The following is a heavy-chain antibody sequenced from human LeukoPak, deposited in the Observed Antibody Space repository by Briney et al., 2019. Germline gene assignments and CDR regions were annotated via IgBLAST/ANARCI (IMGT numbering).Heavy chain of an antibody. D-gene: IGHD3-10*01. CDR1: GSSISSHYC. Sequence: SETLSLSCSVSGSSISSHYCWGWIRQPPGKGLEWIGSVCHSASTFYNPSLKSRLTMSIDTSKNQFSLKLTSVTATDTAVYYCARVCCYFDSGSEPNWFDPWGQGTLVTVSS. CDR3: ARVCCYFDSGSEPNWFDP. CDR2: VCHSAST. V-gene: IGHV4-38-2*02. J-gene: IGHJ5*02.